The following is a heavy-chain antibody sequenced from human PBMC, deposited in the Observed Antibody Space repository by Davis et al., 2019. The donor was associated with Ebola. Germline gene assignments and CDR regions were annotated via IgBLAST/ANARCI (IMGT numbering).Heavy chain of an antibody. J-gene: IGHJ5*02. D-gene: IGHD3-10*01. Sequence: GGSLRLSCAASGFTFSDYYMSWIRQAPGKGLEWVSYISSSSSYTNYADSVKGRFTISRDNAKNSLYLQMNSLRAEDTAVYYCAGTRGKGLWFTWGQGTLVTVSS. CDR1: GFTFSDYY. CDR3: AGTRGKGLWFT. CDR2: ISSSSSYT. V-gene: IGHV3-11*06.